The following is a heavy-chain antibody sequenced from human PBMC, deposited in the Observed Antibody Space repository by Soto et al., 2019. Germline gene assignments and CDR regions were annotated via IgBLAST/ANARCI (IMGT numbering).Heavy chain of an antibody. CDR1: GFTFSSYW. CDR3: ARDQGYYDILTGYYNVGWFDP. Sequence: LRLSCAASGFTFSSYWMHWVRQAPGKGLVWVSRINSDGSSTSYADSVKGRFTISRDNAKNTLYLQMNSLRAEDTAVYYCARDQGYYDILTGYYNVGWFDPWGQGTLVTVSS. D-gene: IGHD3-9*01. V-gene: IGHV3-74*01. CDR2: INSDGSST. J-gene: IGHJ5*02.